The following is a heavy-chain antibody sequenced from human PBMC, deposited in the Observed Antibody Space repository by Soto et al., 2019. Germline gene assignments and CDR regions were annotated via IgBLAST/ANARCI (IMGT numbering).Heavy chain of an antibody. D-gene: IGHD1-26*01. Sequence: GESLKISCKGSGYSFTSYWIGWVRQMPGKGLEWMGIIYPGDSDTRYSPSFQGQVTISADKSISTAYLQWSSLKASDTAMYYCARHVGRVGLTDAFDIWGQGTMVTVSS. CDR3: ARHVGRVGLTDAFDI. CDR1: GYSFTSYW. CDR2: IYPGDSDT. J-gene: IGHJ3*02. V-gene: IGHV5-51*01.